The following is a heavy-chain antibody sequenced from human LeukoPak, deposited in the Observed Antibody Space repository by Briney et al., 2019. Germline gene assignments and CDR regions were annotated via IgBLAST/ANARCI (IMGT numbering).Heavy chain of an antibody. J-gene: IGHJ4*02. Sequence: PGGPLRLSCAASGVTFSRHWMHWVRQAPGKGLVWVSRINSDGSSRTYVDSVKGRFTISRDNAKNTLYLQMNNLRAEDTALYYCAREYYYGSGSYFDYWGQGILVTVSS. CDR2: INSDGSSR. CDR3: AREYYYGSGSYFDY. V-gene: IGHV3-74*01. CDR1: GVTFSRHW. D-gene: IGHD3-10*01.